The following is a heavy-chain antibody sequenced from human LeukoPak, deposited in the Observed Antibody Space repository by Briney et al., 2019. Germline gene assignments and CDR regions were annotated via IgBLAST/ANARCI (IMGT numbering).Heavy chain of an antibody. D-gene: IGHD3-22*01. Sequence: GGSLRLSCAASGFTFSSYVMIWVRQAPGKGLEWVSAVSDTGGDTYYADSVKGRFTISRDNSKSTLNLQMNSLRAEDTAVYYCATRGSSYYYDSSGSSHQYFQHWGQGTLVTVSS. V-gene: IGHV3-23*01. CDR1: GFTFSSYV. CDR3: ATRGSSYYYDSSGSSHQYFQH. J-gene: IGHJ1*01. CDR2: VSDTGGDT.